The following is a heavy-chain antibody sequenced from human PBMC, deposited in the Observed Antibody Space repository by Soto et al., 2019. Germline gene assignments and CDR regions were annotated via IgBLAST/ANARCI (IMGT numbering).Heavy chain of an antibody. CDR1: GFTFSSYG. CDR3: AKDLSGWSDLLWYY. CDR2: ISYDGSNK. D-gene: IGHD6-19*01. Sequence: PGGSLRLSCAAPGFTFSSYGMHWVRQAPGKGLEWVAVISYDGSNKYYADSVKGRFTISRDNSKNTLYLQMNSLRAEDTAVYYCAKDLSGWSDLLWYYWGQGTLVTVSS. V-gene: IGHV3-30*18. J-gene: IGHJ4*02.